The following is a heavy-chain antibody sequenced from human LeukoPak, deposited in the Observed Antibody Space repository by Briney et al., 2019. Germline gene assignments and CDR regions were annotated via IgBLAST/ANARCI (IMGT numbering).Heavy chain of an antibody. CDR1: GGSISSYY. CDR2: IYYSGST. D-gene: IGHD3-3*01. Sequence: SETLSLTCSVSGGSISSYYWSWIRQSPGKGLEWIGYIYYSGSTNYNPSLKSRVTISVDTSKNQFSLKLSSVTAADTAVYYCARILGDFWSGYYRWFDPWGQGTLVTVSS. J-gene: IGHJ5*02. CDR3: ARILGDFWSGYYRWFDP. V-gene: IGHV4-59*01.